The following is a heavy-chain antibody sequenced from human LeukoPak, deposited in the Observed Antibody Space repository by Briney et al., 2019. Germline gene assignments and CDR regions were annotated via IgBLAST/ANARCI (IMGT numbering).Heavy chain of an antibody. J-gene: IGHJ4*02. D-gene: IGHD3-22*01. CDR1: GGSISSGGYY. CDR3: AGGQNYYDSSKDDY. V-gene: IGHV4-31*03. Sequence: TSETLSLTCTVSGGSISSGGYYWSWIRQHPGKGLEWIGYIYYSGSTYYNPSLKSRVTISVDTSKNQFSLKLSSVTAADTAVYYCAGGQNYYDSSKDDYWGQGTLVTVSS. CDR2: IYYSGST.